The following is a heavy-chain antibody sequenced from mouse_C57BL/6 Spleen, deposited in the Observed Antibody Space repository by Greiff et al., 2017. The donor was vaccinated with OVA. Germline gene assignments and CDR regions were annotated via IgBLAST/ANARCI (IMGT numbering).Heavy chain of an antibody. CDR3: ARGGGYYDWYFDV. D-gene: IGHD2-3*01. CDR1: GYTFTSYW. V-gene: IGHV1-52*01. CDR2: IDPSDSET. Sequence: VQLQQPGAELVRPGSSVKLSCKASGYTFTSYWMHWVKQRPIQGLEWIGNIDPSDSETHYNQKFKDKATLTEDKSSSTDYMQLSSLASEDSAVYYCARGGGYYDWYFDVWGTGTTVTVSS. J-gene: IGHJ1*03.